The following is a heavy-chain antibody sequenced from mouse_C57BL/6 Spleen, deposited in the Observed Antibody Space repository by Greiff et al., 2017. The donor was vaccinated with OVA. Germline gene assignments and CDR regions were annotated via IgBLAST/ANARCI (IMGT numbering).Heavy chain of an antibody. CDR3: ARHGATVVADYYAMDY. Sequence: EVQLVESGGDLVKPGGSLKLSCAASGFTFSSYGMSWVRQTPDKRLEWVATISSGGSYTYYPDSVKGRFTISRDNAKNTLYLQMSSLKSEDTAMYYCARHGATVVADYYAMDYWGQGTSVTVSS. CDR1: GFTFSSYG. V-gene: IGHV5-6*01. D-gene: IGHD1-1*01. J-gene: IGHJ4*01. CDR2: ISSGGSYT.